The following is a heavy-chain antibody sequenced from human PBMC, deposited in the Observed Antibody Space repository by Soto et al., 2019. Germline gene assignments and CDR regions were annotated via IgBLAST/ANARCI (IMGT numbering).Heavy chain of an antibody. Sequence: PGGSLRLSCAASGFTFSSYSMNWVRQAPGKGLEWVSSISSSSSCIYYADSVKGRFTISRDNAKNSLYLQMNSLRAEDTAVYYCARAPPKRYDILTGVYFQHWGQGTQVTVSS. J-gene: IGHJ1*01. CDR3: ARAPPKRYDILTGVYFQH. D-gene: IGHD3-9*01. V-gene: IGHV3-21*01. CDR1: GFTFSSYS. CDR2: ISSSSSCI.